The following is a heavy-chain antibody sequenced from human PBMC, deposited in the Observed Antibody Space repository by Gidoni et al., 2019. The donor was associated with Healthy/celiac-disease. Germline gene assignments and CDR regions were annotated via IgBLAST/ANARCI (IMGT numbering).Heavy chain of an antibody. CDR1: GFTVSSHY. CDR3: ARDSYYDSSRPENLNWYFDL. CDR2: IYSGGST. D-gene: IGHD3-22*01. J-gene: IGHJ2*01. Sequence: EVQLVETEGGLIQPGGSLRLSCAASGFTVSSHYMSWVRQAPGKGLEWVSVIYSGGSTYYADSVKGRFTISRDNSKNTLYLQMNSLRAEDTAVYYCARDSYYDSSRPENLNWYFDLWGRGTLVTVSS. V-gene: IGHV3-53*02.